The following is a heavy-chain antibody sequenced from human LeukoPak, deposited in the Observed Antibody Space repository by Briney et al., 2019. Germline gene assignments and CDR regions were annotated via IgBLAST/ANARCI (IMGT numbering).Heavy chain of an antibody. D-gene: IGHD2-8*01. V-gene: IGHV4-59*01. CDR2: IYYNGAT. J-gene: IGHJ4*02. CDR3: ARVNRDYLMFDY. Sequence: PSETLSLTCTVSGGSISTYYWSWIRQPPGKGLEWIGYIYYNGATDYNPSLKSRVTISVDTSKNQFSLKLSSVTAADTAVYYCARVNRDYLMFDYWGQGTLVTVSS. CDR1: GGSISTYY.